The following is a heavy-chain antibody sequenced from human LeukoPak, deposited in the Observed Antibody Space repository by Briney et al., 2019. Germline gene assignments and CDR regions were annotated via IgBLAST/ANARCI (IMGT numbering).Heavy chain of an antibody. CDR1: GGTFSSYA. CDR3: AREIIVGADWYFDL. Sequence: GASVKVSCKASGGTFSSYAISWVRQAPGQGLEWMGGIIHIFGTANYAQKFQGRVTITTDESTSTAYMELSSLRSEDTAVYYCAREIIVGADWYFDLWGRGTLVTVS. CDR2: IIHIFGTA. V-gene: IGHV1-69*05. J-gene: IGHJ2*01. D-gene: IGHD1-26*01.